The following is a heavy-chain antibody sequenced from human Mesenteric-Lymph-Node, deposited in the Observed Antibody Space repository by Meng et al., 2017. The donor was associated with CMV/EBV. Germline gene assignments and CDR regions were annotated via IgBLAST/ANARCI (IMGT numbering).Heavy chain of an antibody. Sequence: SEPLSLTCTVSGSSISSGYYWGWIRQPPGKGLEWVGSIYHSGSTYYNPSLKSRVPISVDTSKNQFSLKLSSVTAADTAVYYCARWIVGDPRFDYWGQGTLVTVSS. D-gene: IGHD1-26*01. CDR3: ARWIVGDPRFDY. CDR2: IYHSGST. J-gene: IGHJ4*02. V-gene: IGHV4-38-2*02. CDR1: GSSISSGYY.